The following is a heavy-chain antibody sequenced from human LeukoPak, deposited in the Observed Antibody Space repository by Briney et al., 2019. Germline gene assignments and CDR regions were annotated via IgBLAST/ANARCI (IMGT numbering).Heavy chain of an antibody. CDR1: GSRFTSYW. V-gene: IGHV5-51*01. J-gene: IGHJ5*02. CDR2: IYPGDSDT. Sequence: GGSLEISFQGSGSRFTSYWIGWVRQMPGKGLEWMGVIYPGDSDTRYSPSFQGQVTISADKSISTAYLQWSSLKASDTAMYYCARFPGIVTAGEVDPWGQGTLVTVSS. D-gene: IGHD1-26*01. CDR3: ARFPGIVTAGEVDP.